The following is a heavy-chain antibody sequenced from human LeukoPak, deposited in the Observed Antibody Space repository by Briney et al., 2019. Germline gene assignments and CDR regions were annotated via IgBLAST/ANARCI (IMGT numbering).Heavy chain of an antibody. CDR1: GHPLHEYH. V-gene: IGHV3-49*03. D-gene: IGHD6-19*01. Sequence: PGGSLRLSCTASGHPLHEYHMSWLRQAPGKGLEWVGFVRSKAYGGTTAYAASVKCRFPISRDDSKSIAYLQMNSLKTEDTAVYYYTRAYSSGWREPIDYWGQGTLVTVSS. CDR2: VRSKAYGGTT. CDR3: TRAYSSGWREPIDY. J-gene: IGHJ4*02.